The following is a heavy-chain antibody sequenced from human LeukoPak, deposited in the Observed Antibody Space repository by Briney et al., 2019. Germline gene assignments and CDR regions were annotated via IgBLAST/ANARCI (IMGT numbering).Heavy chain of an antibody. CDR1: GYTFTGYY. D-gene: IGHD2-15*01. J-gene: IGHJ5*02. CDR2: INPNSGGT. Sequence: ASVKVSCKASGYTFTGYYMHWVRQAPGQGLEWMGWINPNSGGTNYAQKFQGRVTMTRDTSISTAYMELSRLRSDDTAVYYCAREVVVAATGYNWLDPWGQGTLVTVSS. V-gene: IGHV1-2*02. CDR3: AREVVVAATGYNWLDP.